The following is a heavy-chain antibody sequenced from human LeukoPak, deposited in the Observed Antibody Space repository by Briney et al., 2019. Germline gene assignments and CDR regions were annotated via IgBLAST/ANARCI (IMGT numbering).Heavy chain of an antibody. CDR2: IYSGGSK. Sequence: GRCLRLFCAVSVLTLSSNYMSCVRHAPGRGREGVSVIYSGGSKYYADSVKGRFTISRDNSKNTLYLQMNSLRAEDTAVYYCARERAELLWFGEYYYYGMDVWGQGTTVTVSS. CDR1: VLTLSSNY. J-gene: IGHJ6*02. CDR3: ARERAELLWFGEYYYYGMDV. V-gene: IGHV3-53*01. D-gene: IGHD3-10*01.